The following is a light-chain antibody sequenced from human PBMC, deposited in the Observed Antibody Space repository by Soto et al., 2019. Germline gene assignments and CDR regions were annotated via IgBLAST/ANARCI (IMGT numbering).Light chain of an antibody. V-gene: IGKV1-39*01. CDR3: QQSYSTPIT. Sequence: IHITQSPSSLSASVGDRVTITCRASQSISNILNWYQQKPGKAPKLLIYAASSLQSGVPSRFSGSGSGTDFTLTISSLQPEDFATYYCQQSYSTPITFGQGTRLEIK. CDR2: AAS. CDR1: QSISNI. J-gene: IGKJ5*01.